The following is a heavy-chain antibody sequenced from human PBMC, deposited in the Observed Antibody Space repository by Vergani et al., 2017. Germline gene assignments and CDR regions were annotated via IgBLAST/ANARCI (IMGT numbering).Heavy chain of an antibody. J-gene: IGHJ5*02. V-gene: IGHV4-59*01. D-gene: IGHD6-19*01. CDR3: ASDTHSGQRADR. CDR2: ISYSGST. Sequence: QVQLQESGPGLVKPSETLSLTCTVSGGSISSYYWSWIRQPPGKGLEWIGYISYSGSTNYNPSLKSRVTISVDTSKNQFSLTLTSVTAADTAVYYCASDTHSGQRADRWGQGILVTVTS. CDR1: GGSISSYY.